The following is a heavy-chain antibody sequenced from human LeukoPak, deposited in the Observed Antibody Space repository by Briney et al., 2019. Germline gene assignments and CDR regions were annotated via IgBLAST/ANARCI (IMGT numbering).Heavy chain of an antibody. V-gene: IGHV1-8*01. CDR2: MNPNSANT. CDR3: ARLASSSWPLYYYYGMDV. D-gene: IGHD6-13*01. CDR1: GYTFTSYD. J-gene: IGHJ6*02. Sequence: ASVKVSCEASGYTFTSYDINWVRQATGQGLEWMGWMNPNSANTGYAQKFQGRVTMTRNTSISTAYMELSSLRSEDTAVYYCARLASSSWPLYYYYGMDVWGQGTTVTVSS.